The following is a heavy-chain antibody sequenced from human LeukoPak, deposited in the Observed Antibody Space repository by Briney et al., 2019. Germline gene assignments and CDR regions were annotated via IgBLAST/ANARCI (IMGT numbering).Heavy chain of an antibody. CDR1: GGSISSYY. CDR3: ARGRGYGLYYYYYGMDV. Sequence: SETLTLTCTVSGGSISSYYWSWIRQPAGKGLEWIGRIYTSGSTNYNPSLKSRVTMSVDTSKNQFSLKLSSVTAADTAVYYCARGRGYGLYYYYYGMDVWGQGTTVTVSS. D-gene: IGHD5-18*01. J-gene: IGHJ6*02. CDR2: IYTSGST. V-gene: IGHV4-4*07.